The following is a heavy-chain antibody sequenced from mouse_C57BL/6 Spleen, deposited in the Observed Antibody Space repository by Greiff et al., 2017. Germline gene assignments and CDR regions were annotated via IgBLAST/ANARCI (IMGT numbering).Heavy chain of an antibody. V-gene: IGHV5-4*01. J-gene: IGHJ4*01. CDR2: ISDGGSYT. CDR1: GFTFSSYA. D-gene: IGHD2-3*01. CDR3: AREDDGYFYYAMDY. Sequence: EVKVEESGGGLVKPGGSLKLSCAASGFTFSSYAMSWVRQTPEKRLEWVATISDGGSYTYYPDNVKGRFTISRDNAKNNLYLQMSHLKSEDTAMYYCAREDDGYFYYAMDYWGQGTSVTVSS.